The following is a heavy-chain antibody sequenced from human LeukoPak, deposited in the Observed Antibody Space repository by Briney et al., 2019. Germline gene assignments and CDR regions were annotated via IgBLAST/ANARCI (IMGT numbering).Heavy chain of an antibody. CDR3: ARGHTMVRGVSTWSYFDY. V-gene: IGHV4-34*01. CDR1: GGSFSGYY. Sequence: SETLSLTCAVYGGSFSGYYWSWIRQPPGKGLEWIGEINHSGGTNYNPSLKSRVTISVDTSKNQFSLKLSSVTAADTAVYYCARGHTMVRGVSTWSYFDYWGQGTLVTVSS. D-gene: IGHD3-10*01. CDR2: INHSGGT. J-gene: IGHJ4*02.